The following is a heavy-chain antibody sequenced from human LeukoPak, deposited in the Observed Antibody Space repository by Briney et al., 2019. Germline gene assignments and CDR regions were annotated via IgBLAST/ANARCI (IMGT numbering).Heavy chain of an antibody. V-gene: IGHV1-2*06. J-gene: IGHJ4*02. CDR2: INSNSGGT. Sequence: GASVKVSCKASGYTFNDYSIHWVRQARGQGLEWMGRINSNSGGTSYIQNFQGRVTMTRDTSINTVYMELSGLTSDDSAVYYCARSGSGSGYLYYFDYWGQGTLVSVSS. CDR1: GYTFNDYS. CDR3: ARSGSGSGYLYYFDY. D-gene: IGHD3-10*01.